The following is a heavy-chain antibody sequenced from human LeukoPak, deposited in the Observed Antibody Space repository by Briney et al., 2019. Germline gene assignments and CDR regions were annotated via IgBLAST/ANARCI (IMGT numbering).Heavy chain of an antibody. CDR1: GGSISSGGYS. J-gene: IGHJ3*02. CDR2: IYHSGST. CDR3: ARVITDPDAFDI. Sequence: PSQTLSLTCAVSGGSISSGGYSWSWIRQPPGKGLEWIGYIYHSGSTYYNPSLKSRVTISVDTSKNQFSLKLSSVTAADTAVYYCARVITDPDAFDIWGQGTMVTVSS. D-gene: IGHD3-22*01. V-gene: IGHV4-30-2*02.